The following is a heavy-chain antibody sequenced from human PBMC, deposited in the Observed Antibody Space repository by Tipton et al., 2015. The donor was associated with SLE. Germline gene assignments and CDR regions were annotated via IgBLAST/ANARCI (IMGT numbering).Heavy chain of an antibody. CDR3: ARGGLTYGYYYYMDV. V-gene: IGHV4-30-2*01. CDR2: IYHSGST. CDR1: GGSISSGGYS. J-gene: IGHJ6*03. Sequence: TLSLTCAVSGGSISSGGYSWSWIRQPPGKGLEWIGYIYHSGSTNYNPSLKSRVTISVDTSKNQFSLKLSSVTAADTAVYYCARGGLTYGYYYYMDVWGEGTTVTVSS. D-gene: IGHD4-17*01.